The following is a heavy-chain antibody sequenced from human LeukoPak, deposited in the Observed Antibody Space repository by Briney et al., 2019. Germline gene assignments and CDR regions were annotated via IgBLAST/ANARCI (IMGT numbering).Heavy chain of an antibody. CDR3: ARPNCSSTSCFFDY. J-gene: IGHJ4*02. D-gene: IGHD2-2*01. CDR2: IWYDGSNK. Sequence: GGSLRLSCAASGFTFSSYGIHWVRQAPGKGLEWVAVIWYDGSNKYYADSVKGRFTISRDNSKNTLYLQMNSLRAEDTAVHYCARPNCSSTSCFFDYWGQGTLVTVSS. V-gene: IGHV3-33*01. CDR1: GFTFSSYG.